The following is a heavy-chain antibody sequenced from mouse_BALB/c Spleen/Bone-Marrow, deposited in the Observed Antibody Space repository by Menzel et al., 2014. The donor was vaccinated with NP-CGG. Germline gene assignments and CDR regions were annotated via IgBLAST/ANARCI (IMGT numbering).Heavy chain of an antibody. CDR2: ISSGSSTI. J-gene: IGHJ2*01. D-gene: IGHD4-1*01. CDR1: GFTFSGFG. CDR3: TRGGNWEDFDY. Sequence: EVKLMESGGGLVQPGGSRKLSCAASGFTFSGFGMHWVRQAPEKGLEWVAYISSGSSTIFYADTVKGRFTISRDNPKXSLFLQMTSLRSEDTAMYYCTRGGNWEDFDYWGQGTTLTVSS. V-gene: IGHV5-17*02.